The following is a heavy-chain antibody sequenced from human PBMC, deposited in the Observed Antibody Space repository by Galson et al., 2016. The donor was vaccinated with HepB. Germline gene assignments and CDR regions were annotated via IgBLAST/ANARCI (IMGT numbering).Heavy chain of an antibody. CDR3: AKGNDYGDIAGGAWSLPFDY. V-gene: IGHV3-30*18. D-gene: IGHD4-17*01. J-gene: IGHJ4*02. Sequence: SLRLSCAASGFIFGGYGMHWVRQAPGRGLIWVALISRDGIHKQYADSVKGRLTISRDNSKNTLYLQMSSLRADDTAVYYCAKGNDYGDIAGGAWSLPFDYWGQGTLVTVSS. CDR2: ISRDGIHK. CDR1: GFIFGGYG.